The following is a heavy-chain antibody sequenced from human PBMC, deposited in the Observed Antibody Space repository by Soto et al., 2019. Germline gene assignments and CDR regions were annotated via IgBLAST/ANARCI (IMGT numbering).Heavy chain of an antibody. J-gene: IGHJ5*02. D-gene: IGHD3-22*01. CDR3: ARPYYDTVGFGLGP. Sequence: QVHLQESGPGLVKPSETLSLTCSVSGDSISSGYWTWIRQPPGRGLEWIGYMYYSGSFNYNPSLESRVIISVGTSKNQYALRLSSVTAADTAVYYCARPYYDTVGFGLGPWGQGAQVTVSS. V-gene: IGHV4-59*01. CDR1: GDSISSGY. CDR2: MYYSGSF.